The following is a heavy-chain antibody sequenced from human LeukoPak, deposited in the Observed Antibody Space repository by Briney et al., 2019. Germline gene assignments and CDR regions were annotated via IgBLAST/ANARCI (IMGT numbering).Heavy chain of an antibody. D-gene: IGHD4/OR15-4a*01. Sequence: GGSLRLSCVASGFSLSSYGMHWVRQAPGKGLEWVAFIRYDANNEYYADSVKGRFTISRDNSKNTLYLQMNSLRAEDTAVYYCARRAGAYSHPYDYWGQGTLVTVSS. CDR2: IRYDANNE. V-gene: IGHV3-30*02. CDR3: ARRAGAYSHPYDY. J-gene: IGHJ4*02. CDR1: GFSLSSYG.